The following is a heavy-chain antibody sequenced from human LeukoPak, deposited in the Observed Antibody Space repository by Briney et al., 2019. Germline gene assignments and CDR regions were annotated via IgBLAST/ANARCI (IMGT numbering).Heavy chain of an antibody. CDR2: IYYSGST. V-gene: IGHV4-39*01. CDR1: GGSISSSSYY. Sequence: PSETLSLTCTVSGGSISSSSYYWGWIRQPPGKGLEWIGSIYYSGSTYYNPSLKSRVTISVDTSKNQFSLKLSSVTAEDSAVYYCARLFDYWGQGTLVTVSS. J-gene: IGHJ4*02. CDR3: ARLFDY.